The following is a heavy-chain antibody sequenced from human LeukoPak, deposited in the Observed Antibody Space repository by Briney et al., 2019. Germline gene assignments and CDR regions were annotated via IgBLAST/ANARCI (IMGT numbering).Heavy chain of an antibody. CDR2: ISGSGGST. J-gene: IGHJ4*02. CDR3: AKWALLWFGELLYPGDY. D-gene: IGHD3-10*01. Sequence: GGSLRLSCAASGFTFSSYAMSWVRQAPGKGLEWVSAISGSGGSTYYADSVKGRFTISRDNSKNTLYLQMNSLRAEDTAVYYCAKWALLWFGELLYPGDYWGQGTLVTVSS. CDR1: GFTFSSYA. V-gene: IGHV3-23*01.